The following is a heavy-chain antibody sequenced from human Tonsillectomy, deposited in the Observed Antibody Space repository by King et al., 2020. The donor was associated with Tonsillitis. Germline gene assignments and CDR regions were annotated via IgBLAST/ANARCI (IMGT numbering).Heavy chain of an antibody. J-gene: IGHJ2*01. CDR1: GFTFDDYA. Sequence: VQLVESGGGLVQPGRSLRLSCAASGFTFDDYAMHWVRQAPGKGLEWVSGISWNSGSIGYADSVKGRFTISRDNAKNSLYLQMNSLRAEDTALYYCAKEGRWSYYNASWYFDLWGRGTLVTVSS. CDR3: AKEGRWSYYNASWYFDL. V-gene: IGHV3-9*01. CDR2: ISWNSGSI. D-gene: IGHD3-10*01.